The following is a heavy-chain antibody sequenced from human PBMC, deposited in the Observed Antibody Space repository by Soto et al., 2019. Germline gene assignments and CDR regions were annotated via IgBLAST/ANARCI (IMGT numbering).Heavy chain of an antibody. V-gene: IGHV3-49*04. CDR1: GFTLGDYA. CDR3: TRDSSPYYYDSSGYDY. Sequence: PGGSLRLSCTASGFTLGDYAMSWVRQAPGKGLEWVGFIRSKAYGGTTEYAASVKGRFTISRDDSKSIAYLQMNSLKTEDTAVYYCTRDSSPYYYDSSGYDYWGQGTLVTV. D-gene: IGHD3-22*01. CDR2: IRSKAYGGTT. J-gene: IGHJ4*02.